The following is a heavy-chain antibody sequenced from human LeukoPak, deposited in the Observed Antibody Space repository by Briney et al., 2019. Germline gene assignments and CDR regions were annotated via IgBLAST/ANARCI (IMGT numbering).Heavy chain of an antibody. CDR3: AGVYGYCSSTSCYEGLFVY. CDR1: GGTFSSYA. V-gene: IGHV1-69*04. Sequence: VASVKVSCKASGGTFSSYAISWVRQAPGQGLEWMGRIIPILGIANYAQKFQGRVTITADESTSTAYMELSSLRSEDTAVYYCAGVYGYCSSTSCYEGLFVYWDQGTLVTVSS. D-gene: IGHD2-2*01. J-gene: IGHJ4*02. CDR2: IIPILGIA.